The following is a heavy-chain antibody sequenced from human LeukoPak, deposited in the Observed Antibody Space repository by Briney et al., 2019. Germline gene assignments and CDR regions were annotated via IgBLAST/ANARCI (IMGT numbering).Heavy chain of an antibody. J-gene: IGHJ5*02. D-gene: IGHD1-26*01. CDR1: GDSINNNVYY. V-gene: IGHV4-61*08. CDR3: ARGGNYWPQWWFDP. Sequence: PSETLSLTCTVSGDSINNNVYYWGWIRQPPGKGLEWIGYIYYTGSTSYNPSLKSRVTMSLDASKNQFSLELNSVTPADTAVYYCARGGNYWPQWWFDPWGRGTLVSVSS. CDR2: IYYTGST.